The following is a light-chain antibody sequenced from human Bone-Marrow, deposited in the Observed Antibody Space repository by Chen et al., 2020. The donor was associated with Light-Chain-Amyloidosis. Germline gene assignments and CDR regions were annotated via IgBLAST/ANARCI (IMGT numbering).Light chain of an antibody. CDR2: RNE. CDR1: RSNFGSNF. Sequence: QSVLTKPPSASGTPGQSVTISCSGSRSNFGSNFVSWYHQLPGMAPKLLIYRNERRPSGVPDRFSGSRSGTSASLAISGLRSEDEADYYCASWDDSLSGLLFGGGTKLTVL. V-gene: IGLV1-47*01. J-gene: IGLJ2*01. CDR3: ASWDDSLSGLL.